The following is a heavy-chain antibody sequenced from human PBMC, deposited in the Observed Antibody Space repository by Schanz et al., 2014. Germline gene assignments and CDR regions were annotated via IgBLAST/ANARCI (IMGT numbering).Heavy chain of an antibody. D-gene: IGHD6-13*01. CDR2: IIPIHGIV. Sequence: QVQLVQSGAEVKKPGSSVTVSCKASGGTFSTYPINWLRQAPGQGLEWMGRIIPIHGIVNYAQRFQDRVRITADKSTFTAYMDVSSLRSEDTAVYYCASSGAGYSSSWDFDYWGQGTLVTVSS. J-gene: IGHJ4*02. CDR3: ASSGAGYSSSWDFDY. V-gene: IGHV1-69*02. CDR1: GGTFSTYP.